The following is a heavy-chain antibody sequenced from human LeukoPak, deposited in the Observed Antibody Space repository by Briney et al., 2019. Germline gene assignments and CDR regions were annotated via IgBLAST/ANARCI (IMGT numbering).Heavy chain of an antibody. J-gene: IGHJ4*02. CDR1: GGTFSSYA. CDR3: ARVKVGDYGGKEVFDY. V-gene: IGHV1-69*13. CDR2: IIPIFGTA. Sequence: SVKVSCKASGGTFSSYAIGWVRQAPGQGLEWMGGIIPIFGTANYAQRFQGRVTITADESTSTAYMELSSLRSEDTAVYYCARVKVGDYGGKEVFDYWGQGTLVTVSS. D-gene: IGHD4-23*01.